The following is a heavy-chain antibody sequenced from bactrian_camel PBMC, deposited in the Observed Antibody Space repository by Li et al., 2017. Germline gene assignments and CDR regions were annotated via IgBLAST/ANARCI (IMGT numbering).Heavy chain of an antibody. V-gene: IGHV3S53*01. CDR2: LDADGRT. D-gene: IGHD4*01. CDR3: AADPDYRSAWISWREFNY. CDR1: TYPYRLRA. Sequence: HVQLVESGGGSVPAGGSLTLSCEISTYPYRLRACVGWFRQAPGKEREGVATLDADGRTTYSDSAKGRFVISSDISDNSGNTLYLQMNDLKPEDSAMYYCAADPDYRSAWISWREFNYWGRGTQVTVS. J-gene: IGHJ4*01.